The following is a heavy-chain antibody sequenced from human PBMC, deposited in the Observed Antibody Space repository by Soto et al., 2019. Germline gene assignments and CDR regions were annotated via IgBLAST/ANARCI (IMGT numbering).Heavy chain of an antibody. Sequence: GGSLRLSCAASGFTFSSYGMHWVRQAPGKGLEWVAVIWYDGSNKYYADSVKGRFTISRDNSKNTLYLQMNSLRAEDTAVYYCARSPGMQQLVHVNYYYYMDVWGKGTTVTVSS. CDR3: ARSPGMQQLVHVNYYYYMDV. CDR1: GFTFSSYG. V-gene: IGHV3-33*01. D-gene: IGHD6-13*01. J-gene: IGHJ6*03. CDR2: IWYDGSNK.